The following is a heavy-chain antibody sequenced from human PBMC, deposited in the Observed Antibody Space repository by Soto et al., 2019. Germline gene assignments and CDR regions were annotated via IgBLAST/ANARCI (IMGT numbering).Heavy chain of an antibody. D-gene: IGHD3-3*02. V-gene: IGHV3-11*01. CDR2: ISRSGSTI. CDR1: GFTLSDYY. CDR3: ARDKKHFCSGPARLDY. J-gene: IGHJ4*02. Sequence: QVQLVESGGGLVKPGGSLRLSCAASGFTLSDYYMSWIRQAPGKGLELVSYISRSGSTIYYTDSVKGRFTISRDNAKNSLYLQMNSLRAEDPAVYYCARDKKHFCSGPARLDYRGQGTLVTVSS.